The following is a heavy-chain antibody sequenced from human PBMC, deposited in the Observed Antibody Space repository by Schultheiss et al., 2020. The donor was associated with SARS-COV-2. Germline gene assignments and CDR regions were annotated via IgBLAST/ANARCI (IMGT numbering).Heavy chain of an antibody. J-gene: IGHJ6*02. V-gene: IGHV4-59*12. Sequence: SETLSLTCTVSGGSITTYYWSWFRQPPGKGLEWIGYIYYSGSTNYNPSLKSRVTISVDTSKNQFSLKLNSVTAADTTVYYCAREGIAAAYGMDVWGQGTTVTVSS. CDR1: GGSITTYY. D-gene: IGHD6-13*01. CDR2: IYYSGST. CDR3: AREGIAAAYGMDV.